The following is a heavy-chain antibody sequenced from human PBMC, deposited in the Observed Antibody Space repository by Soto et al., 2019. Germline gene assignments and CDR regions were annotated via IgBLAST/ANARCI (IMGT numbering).Heavy chain of an antibody. J-gene: IGHJ4*02. CDR1: GFTFSSYG. D-gene: IGHD2-2*01. Sequence: QVQLVESGGGVVQPGRSLRLSCAASGFTFSSYGMHWVRQAPGKGLEWVAVIWYDGSNKYYADSVKGRFTISRDNSKNTLYLQVNSLRAEDTAVYYWARAKLTMPTNFDYWGQGTLVTVSS. CDR2: IWYDGSNK. CDR3: ARAKLTMPTNFDY. V-gene: IGHV3-33*01.